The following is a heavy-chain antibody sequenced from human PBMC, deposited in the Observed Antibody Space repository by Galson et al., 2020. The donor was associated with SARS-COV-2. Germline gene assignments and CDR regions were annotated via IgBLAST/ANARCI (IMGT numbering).Heavy chain of an antibody. D-gene: IGHD3-22*01. CDR2: ISFAGSDK. J-gene: IGHJ4*02. CDR1: GFTFSNYA. CDR3: AKLNSGFIDH. V-gene: IGHV3-30*18. Sequence: GESLKISCAASGFTFSNYAFHWVRQAPGKGLEWVALISFAGSDKYYADSVRGRFTISRDTSKSTLYLQMNSLRPEDTAVYYCAKLNSGFIDHWGQGTLVTVSS.